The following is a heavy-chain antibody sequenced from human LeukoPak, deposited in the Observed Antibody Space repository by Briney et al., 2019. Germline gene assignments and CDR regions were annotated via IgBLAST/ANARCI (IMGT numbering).Heavy chain of an antibody. CDR2: MNSNGNTT. V-gene: IGHV3-74*01. Sequence: GGSLRLSCAASGVTLSGSWMNWVRQAPGKGLVWVSRMNSNGNTTDYADSAKGRFITPRDTASNTPYLQMDSLRAENTAVYYCASASPMIDYWGQGTLVTVSS. D-gene: IGHD3-22*01. CDR1: GVTLSGSW. CDR3: ASASPMIDY. J-gene: IGHJ4*02.